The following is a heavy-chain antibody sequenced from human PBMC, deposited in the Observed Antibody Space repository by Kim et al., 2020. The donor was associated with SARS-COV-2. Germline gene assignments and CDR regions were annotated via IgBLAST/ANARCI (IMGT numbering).Heavy chain of an antibody. V-gene: IGHV4-30-4*01. CDR3: VRGGPTPGGEDKFEF. CDR2: RSYSGVT. CDR1: GDSISSDDYY. J-gene: IGHJ4*02. Sequence: SETLSLTCTVSGDSISSDDYYWSWVRQPPGACLEWIGYRSYSGVTYFNPSLKRRLTISVGSSNNEVYLYLRSVTAADTAVYYCVRGGPTPGGEDKFEFWGQGPLVTVSS. D-gene: IGHD2-8*02.